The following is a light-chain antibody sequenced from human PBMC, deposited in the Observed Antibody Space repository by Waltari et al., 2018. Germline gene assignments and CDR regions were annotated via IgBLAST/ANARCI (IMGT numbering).Light chain of an antibody. J-gene: IGKJ5*01. Sequence: EIVLTQSPGPLSFSPGARATLSCRASQSVAKNYLAWYQQKPGQAPKLLIYDASSRATGIPDRVSGSGSGTDFTLTISRLEPEDFAVYYCQQYATSPITFGLGTRLEIK. CDR3: QQYATSPIT. CDR1: QSVAKNY. CDR2: DAS. V-gene: IGKV3-20*01.